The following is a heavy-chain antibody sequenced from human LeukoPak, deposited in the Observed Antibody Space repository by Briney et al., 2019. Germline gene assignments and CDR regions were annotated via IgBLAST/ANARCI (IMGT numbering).Heavy chain of an antibody. CDR2: VYYDETT. V-gene: IGHV4-39*01. J-gene: IGHJ4*02. Sequence: SETLPLTCAVSGGPISSSSYFWAWIRQPPGKGLEWIGTVYYDETTSYSPSLRSRITISVDTSKKQFSLKLKSVTAADTAVYYCARLSVLQIVGDPDYWGQGTLVTVSS. CDR3: ARLSVLQIVGDPDY. D-gene: IGHD1-26*01. CDR1: GGPISSSSYF.